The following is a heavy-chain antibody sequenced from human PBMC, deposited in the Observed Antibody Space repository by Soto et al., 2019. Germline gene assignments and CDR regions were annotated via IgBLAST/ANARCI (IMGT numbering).Heavy chain of an antibody. D-gene: IGHD3-10*01. V-gene: IGHV3-7*05. Sequence: EVQLVESGGGLVQPGGSLRLSCAASGFTFSSYWMSWVRQAPGKGLEWVANIKQDGSEKYYVDSVKGRFTISRDNAKNSLYLQMNSLRAEDTAVYYCARDRHVVVRGPTLPYYYYGMDVW. J-gene: IGHJ6*01. CDR3: ARDRHVVVRGPTLPYYYYGMDV. CDR1: GFTFSSYW. CDR2: IKQDGSEK.